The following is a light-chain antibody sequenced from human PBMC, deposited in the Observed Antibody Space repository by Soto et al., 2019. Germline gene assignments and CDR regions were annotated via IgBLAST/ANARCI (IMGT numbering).Light chain of an antibody. Sequence: DFQMTQSPSSLSASVGDRVTIACRASQSISNHLNWYQQKPGKAPKLLIFAASSLQSGVPSRFSGSRSGPDFTLTISSLQPEDFATYYCQQSYSASFGGGTKVDIK. CDR3: QQSYSAS. J-gene: IGKJ4*01. V-gene: IGKV1-39*01. CDR1: QSISNH. CDR2: AAS.